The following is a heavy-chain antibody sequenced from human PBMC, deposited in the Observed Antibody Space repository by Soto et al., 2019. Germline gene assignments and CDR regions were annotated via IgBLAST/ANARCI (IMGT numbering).Heavy chain of an antibody. J-gene: IGHJ5*02. CDR2: IRSKANSYAT. CDR1: GFTFSGSA. D-gene: IGHD3-10*01. CDR3: TRRSVLLWFGGATGFDP. V-gene: IGHV3-73*01. Sequence: GGSLRLSCAASGFTFSGSAMHWVRQASGKGLEWVGRIRSKANSYATAYDASVKGRFTISRDDSKNTAYLQMNSLKTEDTAVYYCTRRSVLLWFGGATGFDPWGQGTLVTVSS.